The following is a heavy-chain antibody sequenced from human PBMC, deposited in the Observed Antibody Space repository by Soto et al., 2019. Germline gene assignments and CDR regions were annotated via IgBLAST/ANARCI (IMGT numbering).Heavy chain of an antibody. CDR3: ARDFAYFDS. CDR2: VSHTGRT. D-gene: IGHD3-3*01. Sequence: QVQLQESGPGLVKPSETLSLTCTVSGGSFKSGSYSWSWIRQPPGKGLEWIGYVSHTGRTSYNPCLKSRVSISMDTSKNQFSLNLDSVTAAYTAVYFCARDFAYFDSWGQGTLVTVSS. V-gene: IGHV4-61*01. CDR1: GGSFKSGSYS. J-gene: IGHJ4*02.